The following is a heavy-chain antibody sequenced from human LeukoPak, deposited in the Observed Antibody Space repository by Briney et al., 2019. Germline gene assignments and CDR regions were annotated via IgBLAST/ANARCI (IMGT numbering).Heavy chain of an antibody. V-gene: IGHV1-18*01. D-gene: IGHD1-14*01. CDR2: ISAYNGNT. CDR3: ARDDAGYYYYYGMDV. CDR1: GYTFTSCG. Sequence: ASVKVSCKASGYTFTSCGISWVRQAPGQGLEWMGWISAYNGNTNYAQKLQGRVTMTTDTSTSTAYMELRSLRSDDTAVYYCARDDAGYYYYYGMDVWGQGTTVTVSS. J-gene: IGHJ6*02.